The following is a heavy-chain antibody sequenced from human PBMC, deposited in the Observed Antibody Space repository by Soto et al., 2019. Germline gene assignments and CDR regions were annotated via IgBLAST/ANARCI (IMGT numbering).Heavy chain of an antibody. Sequence: PSETLSLTCTVSGGSISSGGYYWSWIRQHPGKGLEWIGYIYYSGSTYYNPSLKSRVTISVDTSKNQFSLKLSSVTAADTAVYYCARERLYLDCSSTSCPYYFDYWGQGTLVTVSS. CDR1: GGSISSGGYY. CDR2: IYYSGST. CDR3: ARERLYLDCSSTSCPYYFDY. V-gene: IGHV4-31*03. J-gene: IGHJ4*02. D-gene: IGHD2-2*01.